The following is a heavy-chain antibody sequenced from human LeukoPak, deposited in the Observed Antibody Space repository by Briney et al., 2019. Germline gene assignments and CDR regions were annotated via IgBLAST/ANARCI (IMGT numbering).Heavy chain of an antibody. CDR1: GFTVSSTY. CDR2: IYSGGST. J-gene: IGHJ4*02. V-gene: IGHV3-66*01. CDR3: ARDRGRYYDSRGFYWGYYFDS. Sequence: PGGSLRLSCAASGFTVSSTYMGWVRPAPGKGLGWVSVIYSGGSTYYADSVKGRFTISRDNSKNTLYLQMSSVRVDDTAVYYCARDRGRYYDSRGFYWGYYFDSWGQGILVTVST. D-gene: IGHD3-22*01.